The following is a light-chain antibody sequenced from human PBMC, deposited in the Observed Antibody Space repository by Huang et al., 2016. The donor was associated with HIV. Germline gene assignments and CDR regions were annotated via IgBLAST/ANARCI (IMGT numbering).Light chain of an antibody. J-gene: IGKJ3*01. CDR3: QQRSNWPPFT. CDR1: QSVSNS. Sequence: EIVLTQSPATLSLSPGERATLSCRASQSVSNSLAWYQQRPGRAPRLLIYYASNRATGIPARFSGGGSGTDFTLTISSLEPEDFAIYYCQQRSNWPPFTFGPGTKVDV. V-gene: IGKV3-11*01. CDR2: YAS.